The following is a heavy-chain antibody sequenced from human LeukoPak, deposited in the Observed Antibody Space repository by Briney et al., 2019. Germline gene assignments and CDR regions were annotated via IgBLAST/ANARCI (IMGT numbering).Heavy chain of an antibody. J-gene: IGHJ4*02. Sequence: SETLSLTCAVYGGSFSGYYWSWIRQPPGKGLEWIGEINHSGSTNYNPSLKSRVTISVDTSKNQFSVKLSSVTAADTAVYYCAGRGRDGYNYVIDYGGQGTLVTVSS. CDR2: INHSGST. CDR1: GGSFSGYY. V-gene: IGHV4-34*01. D-gene: IGHD5-24*01. CDR3: AGRGRDGYNYVIDY.